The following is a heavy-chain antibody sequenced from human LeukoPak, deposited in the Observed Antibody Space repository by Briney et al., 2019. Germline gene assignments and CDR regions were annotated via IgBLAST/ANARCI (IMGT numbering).Heavy chain of an antibody. V-gene: IGHV1-24*01. CDR3: AGGVGVPASSAPFDY. CDR1: GYTLTELS. CDR2: FDPEDGET. J-gene: IGHJ4*02. D-gene: IGHD2-2*01. Sequence: ASVKVSCKVSGYTLTELSMHWVRQAPGKGLEWMGGFDPEDGETIYAQKFQGRVTMTEDTSTDTAYMELSSLRSEDTAVYYCAGGVGVPASSAPFDYWGQGTLVTVSS.